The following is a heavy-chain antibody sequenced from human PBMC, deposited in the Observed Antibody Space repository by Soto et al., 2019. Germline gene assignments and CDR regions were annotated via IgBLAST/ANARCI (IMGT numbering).Heavy chain of an antibody. D-gene: IGHD2-2*01. J-gene: IGHJ6*03. Sequence: GASVKVSCKASGYTFTSYYMHWVRQAPGQGLEWMGIINPSGGSTSYAQRFQGRVTMTRDTSTSTVYMELSSLRSEDTAVYYCARGRVVPAATNYYYYYMDVWGKGTTVTV. V-gene: IGHV1-46*01. CDR3: ARGRVVPAATNYYYYYMDV. CDR2: INPSGGST. CDR1: GYTFTSYY.